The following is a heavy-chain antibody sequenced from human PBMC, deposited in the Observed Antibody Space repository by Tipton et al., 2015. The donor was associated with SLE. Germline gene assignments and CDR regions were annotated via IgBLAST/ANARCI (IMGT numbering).Heavy chain of an antibody. J-gene: IGHJ3*02. CDR3: AGLIAADNIYAFEI. CDR2: ISSSGIST. CDR1: GFTFSTCE. V-gene: IGHV3-48*03. Sequence: SLRLSCAASGFTFSTCEMNWVRQAPGKGLEWVSFISSSGISTYYADSVKGRFTISRDNADYSLYLQMNTLRAEDTAVYYCAGLIAADNIYAFEIWGQGTMVTVSS. D-gene: IGHD6-6*01.